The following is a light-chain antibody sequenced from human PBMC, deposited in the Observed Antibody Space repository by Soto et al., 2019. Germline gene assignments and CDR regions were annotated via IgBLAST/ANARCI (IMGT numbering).Light chain of an antibody. J-gene: IGKJ4*01. CDR2: GAS. CDR3: QQYNNWPPF. V-gene: IGKV3-15*01. CDR1: QSVSSN. Sequence: ITLCSPTLSKTQRQRATLSCRARQSVSSNLAWYQQKPGQAPRLLIYGASTRATGIPARFSGSGSGTEFTLSISSLQSEDLAVYYCQQYNNWPPFFGGGTKVDIK.